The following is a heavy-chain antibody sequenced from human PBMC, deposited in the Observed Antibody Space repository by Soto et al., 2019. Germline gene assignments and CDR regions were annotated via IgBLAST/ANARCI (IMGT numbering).Heavy chain of an antibody. V-gene: IGHV1-69*13. CDR2: IIPIFGTA. Sequence: SVKVSCKASGGTFSSYAISWVRQAPGQGLEWMGGIIPIFGTANYAQKFQGRVTITADESTSTAYMELSSLRSEDTAVYHCARDRGGYCISTSCYNWFDPWGQGTLVTVSS. CDR1: GGTFSSYA. J-gene: IGHJ5*02. D-gene: IGHD2-2*01. CDR3: ARDRGGYCISTSCYNWFDP.